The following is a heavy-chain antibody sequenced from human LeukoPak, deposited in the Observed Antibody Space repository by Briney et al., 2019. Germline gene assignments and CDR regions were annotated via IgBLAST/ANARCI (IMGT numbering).Heavy chain of an antibody. J-gene: IGHJ4*02. V-gene: IGHV1-18*01. CDR2: ISAYNGNT. D-gene: IGHD3-10*01. CDR1: GYTFTSYG. CDR3: ARAPMVRASFDY. Sequence: ASVKVSCKAPGYTFTSYGISWVRQGPGQGLEWMGWISAYNGNTNYAQKLQGRVTMTTDTSTSTAYMELRSLRSDDTAVYYCARAPMVRASFDYWGQGTLVTVSS.